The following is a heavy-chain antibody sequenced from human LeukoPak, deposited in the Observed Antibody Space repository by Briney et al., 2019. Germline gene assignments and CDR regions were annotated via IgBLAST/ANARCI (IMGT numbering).Heavy chain of an antibody. J-gene: IGHJ4*02. V-gene: IGHV3-13*01. CDR3: ASGVAAAGAESY. D-gene: IGHD6-13*01. Sequence: PGGSLRLSCAASGFTFSRYDMHWVRQAIGKGLEWVSAIGTAGDTYYPGSVKGRFTISRENAKNSLYLQMNSLRAEDTAVYYCASGVAAAGAESYWGQGTLVTVSS. CDR2: IGTAGDT. CDR1: GFTFSRYD.